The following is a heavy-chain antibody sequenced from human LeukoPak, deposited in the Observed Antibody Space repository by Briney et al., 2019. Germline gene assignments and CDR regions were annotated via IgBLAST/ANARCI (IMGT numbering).Heavy chain of an antibody. CDR1: TGSISSGDYF. D-gene: IGHD5-12*01. Sequence: SETLSLTCTVSTGSISSGDYFWSWIRQHPGKGLEWIGYIHYSGRTFYNPSLKSRITISVNTSKNQLSLKLTSVTAADTAVYYCARDARPGSGHGFDPWGQGTLVTVSS. V-gene: IGHV4-30-4*02. J-gene: IGHJ5*02. CDR2: IHYSGRT. CDR3: ARDARPGSGHGFDP.